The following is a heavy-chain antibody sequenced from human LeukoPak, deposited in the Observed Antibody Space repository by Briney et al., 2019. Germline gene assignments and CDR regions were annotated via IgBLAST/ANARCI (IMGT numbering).Heavy chain of an antibody. CDR2: INWNGGTT. J-gene: IGHJ4*02. V-gene: IGHV3-20*04. CDR1: GFTFDDYG. CDR3: ASEKVGANLYYFDY. Sequence: RSGGSLRLSCVASGFTFDDYGMNWVRQAPGKGLEWVSGINWNGGTTSYADSVKGRFTISRDNAKNSLYLQMNSLGAEDTAVYYCASEKVGANLYYFDYWGQGALVTVSA. D-gene: IGHD1-26*01.